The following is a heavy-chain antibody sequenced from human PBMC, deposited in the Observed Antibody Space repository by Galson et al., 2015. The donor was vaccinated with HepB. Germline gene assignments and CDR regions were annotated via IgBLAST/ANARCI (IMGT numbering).Heavy chain of an antibody. CDR3: ARTYYYGSGSFTHFDYYYYYGMDV. CDR2: INAGNGNT. V-gene: IGHV1-3*01. D-gene: IGHD3-10*01. J-gene: IGHJ6*02. Sequence: WINAGNGNTKYSQKFQGRVTITRDTSASTAYMELSSLRSEDTAVYYCARTYYYGSGSFTHFDYYYYYGMDVWGQGTTVTVSS.